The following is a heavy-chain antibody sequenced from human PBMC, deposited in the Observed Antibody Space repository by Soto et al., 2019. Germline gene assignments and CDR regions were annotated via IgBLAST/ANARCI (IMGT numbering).Heavy chain of an antibody. V-gene: IGHV3-21*01. Sequence: GGSLRLSCAASGFTVSSNYMSWVRQAPGKGLEWVSSISSSSSYIYYADSVKGRFTISRDNAKNSLYLQMNSLRAEDTAVYYCARDEYSYGSPMDVWGQGTTVTVSS. CDR2: ISSSSSYI. CDR1: GFTVSSNY. J-gene: IGHJ6*02. D-gene: IGHD5-18*01. CDR3: ARDEYSYGSPMDV.